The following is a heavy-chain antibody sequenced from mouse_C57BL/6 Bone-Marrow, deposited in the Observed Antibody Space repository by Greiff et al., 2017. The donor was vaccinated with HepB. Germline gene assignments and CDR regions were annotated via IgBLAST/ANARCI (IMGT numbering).Heavy chain of an antibody. V-gene: IGHV1-15*01. J-gene: IGHJ2*01. D-gene: IGHD2-4*01. CDR3: TRYDYLYYFDY. CDR1: GYTFTDYE. Sequence: VQLQQSGAELVRPGASVTLSCKASGYTFTDYEMHWVKQTPVHGLEWIGAIDPETGGAAYNQKFKGKAILTADKSSSTAYMELRSLTSEDSAVYYFTRYDYLYYFDYWGQGTTLTVSS. CDR2: IDPETGGA.